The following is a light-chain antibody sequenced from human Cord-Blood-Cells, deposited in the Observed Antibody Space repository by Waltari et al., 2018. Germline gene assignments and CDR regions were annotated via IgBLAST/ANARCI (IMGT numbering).Light chain of an antibody. V-gene: IGKV1-33*01. J-gene: IGKJ5*01. CDR3: QQYDNLPPSIT. CDR1: QDISND. CDR2: DAS. Sequence: DIQMTQSPSSLSASVGDRLTITCQATQDISNDLNWYQQKPGKAPKLLIYDASNLETGVPSRFSGSGSGTEYTFTISSLQPEDIATYYCQQYDNLPPSITFGQGTRLEIK.